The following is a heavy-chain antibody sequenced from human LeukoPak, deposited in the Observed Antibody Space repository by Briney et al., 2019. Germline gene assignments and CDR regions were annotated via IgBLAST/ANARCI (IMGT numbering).Heavy chain of an antibody. CDR3: ARDREYRRWFDP. CDR2: IIPIFGTA. Sequence: ASVKVSCKASGGTFSSYAISWVRQAPGQGLEWMGGIIPIFGTANYAQKFQGRVTMTRDTSTSTVYMELSSLRSEDTAVYYCARDREYRRWFDPWGQGTLVTVSS. V-gene: IGHV1-69*05. CDR1: GGTFSSYA. J-gene: IGHJ5*02. D-gene: IGHD2-2*01.